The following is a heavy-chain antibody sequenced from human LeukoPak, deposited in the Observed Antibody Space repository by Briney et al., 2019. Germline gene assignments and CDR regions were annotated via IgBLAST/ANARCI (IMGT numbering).Heavy chain of an antibody. V-gene: IGHV1-18*01. CDR2: ISAYNGNT. CDR3: ARVRGYTAMASPYSFDY. D-gene: IGHD5-18*01. J-gene: IGHJ4*02. Sequence: APVKVSCKASGYTFTSYGISWVRQAPGQGLEWMGWISAYNGNTNYAQKLQGRVTMTRNTSISTAYMELSSLRSEDTAVYYCARVRGYTAMASPYSFDYWGQGTLVTVSS. CDR1: GYTFTSYG.